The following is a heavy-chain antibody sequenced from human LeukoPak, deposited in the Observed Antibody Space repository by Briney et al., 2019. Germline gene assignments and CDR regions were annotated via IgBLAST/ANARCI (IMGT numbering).Heavy chain of an antibody. D-gene: IGHD3-22*01. Sequence: RGSLRLSCVASGFTFSIDSMNWVRQAPGKGLEWVSSIDSSSSYMYYADSVKGRFTISRDNAKNSLFLQMNSLRAEDTAVYYCARDLAYFYDSSFDWGQGTLVSVSS. CDR2: IDSSSSYM. CDR1: GFTFSIDS. V-gene: IGHV3-21*01. J-gene: IGHJ4*02. CDR3: ARDLAYFYDSSFD.